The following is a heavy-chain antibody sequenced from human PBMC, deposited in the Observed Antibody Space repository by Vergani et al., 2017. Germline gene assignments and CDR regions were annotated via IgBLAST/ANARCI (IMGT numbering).Heavy chain of an antibody. J-gene: IGHJ6*03. V-gene: IGHV4-59*01. CDR3: ARARYSSSSVAAYYYYYMDV. D-gene: IGHD6-6*01. CDR1: GGSISSYY. CDR2: IYYSGST. Sequence: QVQLQESGPGLVKPSETLSLTCTVSGGSISSYYWSWIRQPPGKGLEWIGYIYYSGSTNYNPSLKRRVTISVDTSKNQFSLKLSSVTAADTAVYYCARARYSSSSVAAYYYYYMDVWGKGTTVTVSS.